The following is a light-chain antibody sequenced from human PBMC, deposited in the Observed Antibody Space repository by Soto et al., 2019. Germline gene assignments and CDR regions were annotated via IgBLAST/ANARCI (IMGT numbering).Light chain of an antibody. CDR2: GAP. CDR1: QSLRATY. V-gene: IGKV3-20*01. CDR3: QQYVTSPRT. J-gene: IGKJ1*01. Sequence: EVVLTQSPDTLSLSPGETATLSCRASQSLRATYVAWYQQRPGQAPRLLIYGAPFRATGIPARFSGRGSGTDFTLSISRLEPEDFAVYYCQQYVTSPRTFGQGTKVEIK.